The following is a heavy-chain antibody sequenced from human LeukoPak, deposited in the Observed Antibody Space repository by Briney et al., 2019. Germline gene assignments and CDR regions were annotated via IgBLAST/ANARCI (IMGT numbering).Heavy chain of an antibody. CDR3: ARGRLAGYSSSSDFDC. V-gene: IGHV3-21*01. J-gene: IGHJ4*02. CDR2: ISSSSSYI. D-gene: IGHD6-13*01. CDR1: GFTFNSYT. Sequence: AGGSLRLSCAASGFTFNSYTMNWVRQAPGKGLEWVSSISSSSSYIYDADSVEGRFTISRDNAKNSLYLQMNTLRAEDTAVYYCARGRLAGYSSSSDFDCWGQGTLVTVSS.